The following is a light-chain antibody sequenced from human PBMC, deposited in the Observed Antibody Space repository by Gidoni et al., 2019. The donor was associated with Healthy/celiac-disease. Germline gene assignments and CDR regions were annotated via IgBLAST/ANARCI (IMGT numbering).Light chain of an antibody. V-gene: IGKV1-6*01. Sequence: AIQMTQSPSSLSAYVGDRVTITCRASQGIRNDLGWYQQKPGKAPKLLIYAASSLQSGVPSRCSGSGAGTDFTLTISSLQPEDFATYYCLQDYNYPLTFGGGTKVEIK. CDR3: LQDYNYPLT. CDR2: AAS. CDR1: QGIRND. J-gene: IGKJ4*01.